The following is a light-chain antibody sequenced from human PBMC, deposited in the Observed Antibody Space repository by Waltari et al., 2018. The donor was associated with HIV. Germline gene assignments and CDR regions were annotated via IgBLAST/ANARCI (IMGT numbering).Light chain of an antibody. CDR3: QVWDTSGDPWV. CDR1: NIGSKS. Sequence: SYVLTQPPSVSVAPGQTATITCGRPNIGSKSMHWYQQTPGQAPVRVVYDDTDRPSGIPERFSVSNSGNTATLTISRVEAGDEADYYCQVWDTSGDPWVFGGGTKLTVL. V-gene: IGLV3-21*02. J-gene: IGLJ3*02. CDR2: DDT.